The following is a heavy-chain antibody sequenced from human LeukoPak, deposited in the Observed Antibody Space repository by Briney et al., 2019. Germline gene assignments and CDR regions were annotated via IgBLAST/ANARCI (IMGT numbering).Heavy chain of an antibody. CDR2: MNPNSGNT. J-gene: IGHJ5*02. V-gene: IGHV1-8*01. D-gene: IGHD3-3*01. Sequence: ASVKVSCKASGYTFTSYDINWVRQATGQGLEWMGWMNPNSGNTGYAQKFQGRVTMTRNTSISTAYMELSSLRSEDTAVYYCARGHAYYGFWSGYPQFDPWGQGTLVTVSS. CDR3: ARGHAYYGFWSGYPQFDP. CDR1: GYTFTSYD.